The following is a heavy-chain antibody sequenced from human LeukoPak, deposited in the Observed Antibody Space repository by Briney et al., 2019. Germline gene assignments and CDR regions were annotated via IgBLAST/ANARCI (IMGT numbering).Heavy chain of an antibody. J-gene: IGHJ4*02. D-gene: IGHD6-6*01. CDR3: ARAYSSSADLLGY. Sequence: SETLSLTCTVSGDSISSYYWSWIRQPPGKGLEWIGYVYHSGSTNYNPSLKSRVTMSVDMSKNQFSLKLSSVTAEDTAVYYCARAYSSSADLLGYWGQGTLVTVSS. CDR1: GDSISSYY. CDR2: VYHSGST. V-gene: IGHV4-59*01.